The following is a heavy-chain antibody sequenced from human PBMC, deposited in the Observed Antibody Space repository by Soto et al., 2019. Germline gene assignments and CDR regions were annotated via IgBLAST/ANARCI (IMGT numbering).Heavy chain of an antibody. D-gene: IGHD2-15*01. Sequence: QVQLQESGPGLVKPSQTLSLTCTVSGGSISSGGYYWSWIRQHPGKGLEWIGYIYYSGSTYYNPSPKSRVAISVDPSKNQSSLKLSSVTAADTAVYDCSSGGSRYGVWCMDVWGQGTTVTVS. CDR2: IYYSGST. CDR3: SSGGSRYGVWCMDV. V-gene: IGHV4-31*03. J-gene: IGHJ6*02. CDR1: GGSISSGGYY.